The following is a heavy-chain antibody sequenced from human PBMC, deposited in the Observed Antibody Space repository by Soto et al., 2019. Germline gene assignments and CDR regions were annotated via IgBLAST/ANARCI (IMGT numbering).Heavy chain of an antibody. CDR2: IHPSGGST. J-gene: IGHJ4*02. CDR3: AKDPSTGPPDC. V-gene: IGHV3-23*01. CDR1: GFMFSSYG. D-gene: IGHD3-9*01. Sequence: GGSLRLSCAAAGFMFSSYGMSWVRRAPGKGLQWVATIHPSGGSTHYAESVRGRFTISRDNSRDTLYLQMNSLRAEDTAVYYCAKDPSTGPPDCWGQGALVTVSS.